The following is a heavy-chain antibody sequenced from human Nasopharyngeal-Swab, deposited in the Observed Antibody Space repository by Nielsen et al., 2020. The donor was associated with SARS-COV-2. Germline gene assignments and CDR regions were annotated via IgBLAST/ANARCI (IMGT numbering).Heavy chain of an antibody. CDR1: GYTFASFD. V-gene: IGHV1-8*01. CDR2: MNLDSGDT. J-gene: IGHJ4*02. D-gene: IGHD1-7*01. CDR3: ARGPRPKLHLDY. Sequence: ASVKVSCKTSGYTFASFDINWVRQATGRGLEWVGWMNLDSGDTNYAQEFQGKVTLTRDTSRSTAYMELSSLRSEDTAVYYCARGPRPKLHLDYWGQGTLVTVAS.